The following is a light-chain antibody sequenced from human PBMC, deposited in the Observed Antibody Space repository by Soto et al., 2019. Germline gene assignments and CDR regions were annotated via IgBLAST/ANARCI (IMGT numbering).Light chain of an antibody. V-gene: IGLV2-11*01. CDR3: CSYAGSNTWV. Sequence: QLVLTQPRSVSGSPGQSVTISFTGTSSDVGGYNYVSWYQQHPGKAPKFMISAVSKRPSGVPARFSGSKSGNTASLTISGLQAEDEADYYCCSYAGSNTWVFGGGTKLTVL. J-gene: IGLJ3*02. CDR1: SSDVGGYNY. CDR2: AVS.